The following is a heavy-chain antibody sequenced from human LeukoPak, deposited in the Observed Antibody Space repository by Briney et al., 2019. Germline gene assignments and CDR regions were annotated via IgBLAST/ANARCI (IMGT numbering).Heavy chain of an antibody. Sequence: GASVKVSCKASGYTFTGYYMHWVRQAPGQGLEWMGWINPNSGDTNSAQKFQGRVTMTRDTSISTAYMELSRLRSDDTAVYYCARAQFLDYFYYYMDVWGKGTTVTVSS. CDR1: GYTFTGYY. D-gene: IGHD3-3*01. V-gene: IGHV1-2*02. CDR3: ARAQFLDYFYYYMDV. CDR2: INPNSGDT. J-gene: IGHJ6*03.